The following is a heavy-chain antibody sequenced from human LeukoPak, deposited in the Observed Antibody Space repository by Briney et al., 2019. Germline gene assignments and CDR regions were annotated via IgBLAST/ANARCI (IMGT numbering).Heavy chain of an antibody. Sequence: GGSLRLSCAASGFTFNNHWIHWVRQVPGKGLEWVSRIDNDGSNTIYADSVKARFTISRDNAKNTLYLQMNSLRAEDTAMYYCSRDRPHNWFDPWGQGTLVTVSS. CDR3: SRDRPHNWFDP. V-gene: IGHV3-74*01. CDR2: IDNDGSNT. J-gene: IGHJ5*02. CDR1: GFTFNNHW.